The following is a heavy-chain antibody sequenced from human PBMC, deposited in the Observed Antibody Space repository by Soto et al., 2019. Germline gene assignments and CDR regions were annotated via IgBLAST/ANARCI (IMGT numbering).Heavy chain of an antibody. CDR1: GGSFSGYY. CDR3: ARGRRVPAAHANIKRYFYYYGMDV. J-gene: IGHJ6*02. V-gene: IGHV4-34*01. D-gene: IGHD2-2*01. CDR2: INHSGST. Sequence: SETLSLTCAVYGGSFSGYYWSWIRQPPGKGLEWIGEINHSGSTNYNPSLKSRVTISVDTSKNQFSLKLSSVTAADTAVYYCARGRRVPAAHANIKRYFYYYGMDVWGQGTTVTVSS.